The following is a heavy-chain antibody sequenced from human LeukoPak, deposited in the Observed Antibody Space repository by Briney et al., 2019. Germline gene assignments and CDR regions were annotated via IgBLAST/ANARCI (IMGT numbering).Heavy chain of an antibody. J-gene: IGHJ4*02. CDR2: IYTSGST. Sequence: SETLSLTCTVSGGSISSYYWSWIRQPAGRGLEWIGRIYTSGSTNYNPSLKSRVTMSVDTSKNQFSLKLSSVTAADTAVYYCARDPGSSGWYLVDYWGQGTLVTVSS. CDR3: ARDPGSSGWYLVDY. D-gene: IGHD6-19*01. V-gene: IGHV4-4*07. CDR1: GGSISSYY.